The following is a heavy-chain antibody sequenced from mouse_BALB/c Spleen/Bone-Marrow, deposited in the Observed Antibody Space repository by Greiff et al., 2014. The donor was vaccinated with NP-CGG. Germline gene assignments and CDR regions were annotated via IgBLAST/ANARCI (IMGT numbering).Heavy chain of an antibody. D-gene: IGHD2-14*01. J-gene: IGHJ4*01. CDR2: IYYSGTI. V-gene: IGHV3-5*02. CDR1: GTSITTGNYR. CDR3: ARSYYRYAMDY. Sequence: EVQLVESGPGLVKPSQTVSLTCTVTGTSITTGNYRWSWIRQFPGNKLEWIGYIYYSGTITYNPSLTSRTTIARDTSKNQFFLEMNSLTAEDTATYYCARSYYRYAMDYWGQGTSVTVSS.